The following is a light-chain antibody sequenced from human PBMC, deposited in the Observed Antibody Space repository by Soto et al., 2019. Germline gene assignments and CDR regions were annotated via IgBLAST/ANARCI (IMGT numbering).Light chain of an antibody. CDR1: SSNIGTGYD. CDR2: GNN. CDR3: QSYDSSLSGSGV. V-gene: IGLV1-40*01. J-gene: IGLJ2*01. Sequence: QSVVTQPPSVSGAPGQRVTISCTGSSSNIGTGYDVHWYQQLPGTAPKLLIYGNNNRPSGVPDRFSGSKSGTSASLAITGLQAEDEADYYCQSYDSSLSGSGVFGGGTKVTV.